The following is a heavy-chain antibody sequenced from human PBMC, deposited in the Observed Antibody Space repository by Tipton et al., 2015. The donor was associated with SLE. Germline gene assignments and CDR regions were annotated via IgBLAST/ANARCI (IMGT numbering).Heavy chain of an antibody. J-gene: IGHJ4*02. V-gene: IGHV4-59*08. CDR3: ARHYGGSSDY. CDR1: GVSISSHY. CDR2: IHYSGTT. Sequence: GLVKPSETMSLTCSVSGVSISSHYWSWIRQPPGKGLEWIGYIHYSGTTNYNPSLKSRVTISVDTSKNQFSLKLTSVTAADTGVYYCARHYGGSSDYWGQGTLVTVSS. D-gene: IGHD1-26*01.